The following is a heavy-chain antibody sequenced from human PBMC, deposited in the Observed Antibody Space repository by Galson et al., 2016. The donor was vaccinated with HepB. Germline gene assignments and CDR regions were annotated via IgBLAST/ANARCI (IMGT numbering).Heavy chain of an antibody. V-gene: IGHV4-4*02. D-gene: IGHD2-2*01. CDR2: IYHSGST. CDR3: ATVRAGCSRTSFYFDN. Sequence: TLSLTCAVSGGSISDDIWWTWVRQPPGKGLEWIGEIYHSGSTNYNPSLKSRVTISVDKSKNQFSLKSSVTAADTAVYYCATVRAGCSRTSFYFDNWGQGTLVTVSS. CDR1: GGSISDDIW. J-gene: IGHJ4*02.